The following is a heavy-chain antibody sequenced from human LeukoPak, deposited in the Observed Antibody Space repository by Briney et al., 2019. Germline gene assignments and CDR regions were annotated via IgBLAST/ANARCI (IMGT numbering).Heavy chain of an antibody. Sequence: PGGSLRLSCAASGFTFSSYAMSWVRQAPGKGLEWVSAISGSGGSTYYADSVKGRFTISRDNSKNTLYLQMNSLSAEDTAVYYCAKEMGVVVLRLSGFDYWGQGTLVTVSS. CDR1: GFTFSSYA. D-gene: IGHD2-15*01. V-gene: IGHV3-23*01. CDR3: AKEMGVVVLRLSGFDY. J-gene: IGHJ4*02. CDR2: ISGSGGST.